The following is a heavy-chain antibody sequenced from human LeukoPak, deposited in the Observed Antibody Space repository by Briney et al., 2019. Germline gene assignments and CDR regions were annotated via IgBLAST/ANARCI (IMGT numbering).Heavy chain of an antibody. Sequence: SETLSLTCAVYGGSFSGYYWSWIRQPPGKGLEWIGEINHSGSTNYNPSLKSRATISVDRSRNQFSLKLSSVTAADTAVYYCARARGTFSLDAFDSWGQGRMVTVSS. J-gene: IGHJ3*02. CDR2: INHSGST. CDR1: GGSFSGYY. V-gene: IGHV4-34*01. D-gene: IGHD3-16*01. CDR3: ARARGTFSLDAFDS.